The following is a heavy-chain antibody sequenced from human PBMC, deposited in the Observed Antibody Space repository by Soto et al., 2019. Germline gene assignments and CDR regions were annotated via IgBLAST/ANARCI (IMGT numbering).Heavy chain of an antibody. J-gene: IGHJ5*02. D-gene: IGHD3-10*01. CDR3: AGTMVRGVIWWFDP. CDR1: GYTFTGYY. V-gene: IGHV1-2*02. Sequence: GASVKVSCKASGYTFTGYYMHWVRQAPGQGLEWMGWINPNSGGTNYAQKFQGRVTMTRDTSISTAYMELSRLRSDDTAVYYCAGTMVRGVIWWFDPWGQGTLVTVSS. CDR2: INPNSGGT.